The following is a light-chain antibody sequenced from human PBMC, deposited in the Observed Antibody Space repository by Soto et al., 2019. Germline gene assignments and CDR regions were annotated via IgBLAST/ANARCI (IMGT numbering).Light chain of an antibody. CDR2: DAS. J-gene: IGKJ1*01. V-gene: IGKV1-5*01. Sequence: DIQMTQSPSTLSASVVDRVTITFRASQNVNKWLAWFQQKPGKVPKLLIFDASTLQTGVPSRFGGGGSGTEFTLTISGLQPDDFATYYCQQYNSYSPWTFGPGTKVDI. CDR1: QNVNKW. CDR3: QQYNSYSPWT.